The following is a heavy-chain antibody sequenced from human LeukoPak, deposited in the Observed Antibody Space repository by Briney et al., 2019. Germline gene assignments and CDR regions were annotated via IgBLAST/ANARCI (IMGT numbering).Heavy chain of an antibody. CDR1: GGSISSGDYY. J-gene: IGHJ4*02. CDR2: IYYSGST. V-gene: IGHV4-30-4*01. Sequence: PSQTLSLTCTVSGGSISSGDYYWSWIRQPPGKGLEWTGYIYYSGSTYYNPTLKSRVTISVDTSNNQFSLKLSSVTAADTAVYYCARDLPALVPVYWGQGTLVTVSS. D-gene: IGHD5-18*01. CDR3: ARDLPALVPVY.